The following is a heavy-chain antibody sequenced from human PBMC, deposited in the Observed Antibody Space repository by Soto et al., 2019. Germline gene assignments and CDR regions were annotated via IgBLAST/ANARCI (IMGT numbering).Heavy chain of an antibody. V-gene: IGHV4-31*03. CDR3: ARFYYDSGGYFDY. CDR1: GGSISSGGYY. J-gene: IGHJ4*02. Sequence: QVQLQESGPGLVKPSQTLSLTCTVSGGSISSGGYYWSWIRQHPGKGLEWIGYIYYSGSTYYNPSLTSRVTISVDTSKNEFSLKLRSVTAADTDVYYCARFYYDSGGYFDYWGQGTLVTVSS. CDR2: IYYSGST. D-gene: IGHD3-22*01.